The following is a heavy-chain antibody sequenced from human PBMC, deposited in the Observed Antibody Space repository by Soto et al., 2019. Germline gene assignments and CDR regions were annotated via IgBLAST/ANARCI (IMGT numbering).Heavy chain of an antibody. CDR1: GFTFSYYP. CDR3: ARAPGDMGAILDIYPLDGIEPQADVHV. V-gene: IGHV3-30*04. D-gene: IGHD1-26*01. Sequence: QMQLVESGGGAVQPGRSLRLSCAASGFTFSYYPMHWVRQAPGKGLEWVAVISFDGRNQYYADSVKGRFTISRDNSKKKLYLHLNSLRGEDTAASYCARAPGDMGAILDIYPLDGIEPQADVHVWGQGSTATVS. CDR2: ISFDGRNQ. J-gene: IGHJ6*02.